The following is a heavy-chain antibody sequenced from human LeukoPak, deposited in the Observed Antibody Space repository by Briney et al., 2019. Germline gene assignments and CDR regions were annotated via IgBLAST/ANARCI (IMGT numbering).Heavy chain of an antibody. J-gene: IGHJ4*02. D-gene: IGHD4-17*01. CDR2: IYSGGST. CDR1: GFTFDDYA. V-gene: IGHV3-66*01. Sequence: GGSLRLSCAASGFTFDDYAMHWVRQAPGKGLEWVSVIYSGGSTYYADSVKGRFTISRDNSKNTLYLQMNSLRAEDTAVYYCARNYGDQHFDYWGQGTLVTVSS. CDR3: ARNYGDQHFDY.